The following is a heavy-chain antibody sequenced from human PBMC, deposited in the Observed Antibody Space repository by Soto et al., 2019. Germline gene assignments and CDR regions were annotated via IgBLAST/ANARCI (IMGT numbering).Heavy chain of an antibody. J-gene: IGHJ6*03. CDR2: ISSSSSTI. V-gene: IGHV3-48*01. D-gene: IGHD3-3*01. CDR1: GFTFGSYS. Sequence: GGSLRLSCAASGFTFGSYSMNWVRQAPGKGLEWVSYISSSSSTIYYADSVKGRFTISRDNAKNSLYLQMNSLRAEDTAVYYCARGGRSIFGVVTSRYYYMDVWGKGTTVTVSS. CDR3: ARGGRSIFGVVTSRYYYMDV.